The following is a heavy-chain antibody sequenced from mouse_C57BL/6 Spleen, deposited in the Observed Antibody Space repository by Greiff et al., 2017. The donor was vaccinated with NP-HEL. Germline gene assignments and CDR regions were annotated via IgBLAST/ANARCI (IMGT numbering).Heavy chain of an antibody. Sequence: VQLQQSGPELVKPGASEKISCKASGYAFSSSWMNWVKQRPGKGLEWIGRIYPGDGDTNYNGKFKGKATLTADKSSSTAYMQLSSLTSEDSAVYFCARYGYYDYFDYWGQGTTLTVSS. D-gene: IGHD2-3*01. V-gene: IGHV1-82*01. CDR3: ARYGYYDYFDY. J-gene: IGHJ2*01. CDR2: IYPGDGDT. CDR1: GYAFSSSW.